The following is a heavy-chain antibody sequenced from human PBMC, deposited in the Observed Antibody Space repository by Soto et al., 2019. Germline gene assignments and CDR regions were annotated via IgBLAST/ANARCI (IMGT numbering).Heavy chain of an antibody. CDR2: ISGSGGST. J-gene: IGHJ4*02. CDR3: AKRPGCGGDCYSIPYYFGY. D-gene: IGHD2-21*02. CDR1: GFTFSSYA. V-gene: IGHV3-23*01. Sequence: GGSLRLSCAASGFTFSSYAMSWVRQAPGKGLEWVSAISGSGGSTYYADSVKGRFTISRDNSKNTLYLQMNSLRAEDTAVYYCAKRPGCGGDCYSIPYYFGYWGQGTLVTVSS.